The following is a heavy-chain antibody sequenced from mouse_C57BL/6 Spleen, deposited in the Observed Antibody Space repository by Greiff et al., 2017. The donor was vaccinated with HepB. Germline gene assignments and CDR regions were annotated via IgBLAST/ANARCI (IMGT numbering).Heavy chain of an antibody. CDR3: ASGFITTVVFDY. V-gene: IGHV14-2*01. J-gene: IGHJ2*01. Sequence: VQLKQSGAELVKPGASVKLSCTASGFNIKDYYMHWVKQRTEQGLEWIGRIDPEDGGTKYAPKVQGRATITTDTSYNTAYLQLSSLTSEDTAVYYCASGFITTVVFDYWGQGTTLTVSS. D-gene: IGHD1-1*01. CDR1: GFNIKDYY. CDR2: IDPEDGGT.